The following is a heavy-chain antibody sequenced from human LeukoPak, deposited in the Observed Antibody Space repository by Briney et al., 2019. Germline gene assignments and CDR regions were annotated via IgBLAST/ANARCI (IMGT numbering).Heavy chain of an antibody. CDR3: ARGDRYSHDYNWFDP. D-gene: IGHD3-16*02. CDR2: INHSGST. Sequence: NTSETLSLTCAVYGGSFSGYYWSWIRQPPGKGLEWTGEINHSGSTNYNPSLKSRVTISVDTSKNQFSLKLSSVTAADTAVYYCARGDRYSHDYNWFDPWGQGTLVTVSS. V-gene: IGHV4-34*01. CDR1: GGSFSGYY. J-gene: IGHJ5*02.